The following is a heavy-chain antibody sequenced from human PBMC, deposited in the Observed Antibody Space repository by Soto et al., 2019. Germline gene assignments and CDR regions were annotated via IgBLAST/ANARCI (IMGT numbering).Heavy chain of an antibody. Sequence: QVQLVQSGPEVKKPGASVKVSCKTSGYTFTHYVINWVRQAPGQGLDWMGFSTHTGNTKYAQKFEGRVAMTTDTSSSTAYMEVRSLKADDTALDDCARSGEHPLEYWGQGPPVTISS. V-gene: IGHV1-18*01. CDR3: ARSGEHPLEY. D-gene: IGHD3-10*01. J-gene: IGHJ4*02. CDR2: STHTGNT. CDR1: GYTFTHYV.